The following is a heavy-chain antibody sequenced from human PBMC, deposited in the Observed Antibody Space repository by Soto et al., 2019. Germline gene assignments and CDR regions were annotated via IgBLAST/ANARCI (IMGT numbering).Heavy chain of an antibody. CDR3: ARCSTGYTSSWYRY. Sequence: SETLSLTCRVSGGSISNDYWTWIRQPPGKGLEWIGYIYKGGSINYNPSLKSRVTISVDRSKNQFSLKLSSVTAADTAVYYCARCSTGYTSSWYRYWGQRTLVTVSS. CDR2: IYKGGSI. D-gene: IGHD6-13*01. CDR1: GGSISNDY. V-gene: IGHV4-4*09. J-gene: IGHJ4*02.